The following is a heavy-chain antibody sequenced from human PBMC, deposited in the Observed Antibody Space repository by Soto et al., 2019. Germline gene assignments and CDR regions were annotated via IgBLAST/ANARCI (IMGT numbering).Heavy chain of an antibody. J-gene: IGHJ4*02. CDR3: ARDIAVAQYLRDY. CDR1: GFTCRTYG. Sequence: QVQLVESGGGVVQPGRSLRLSCAGSGFTCRTYGLHWVRQAPGKGLEWVAVIWYAGSNKYYADSVTGRFTISRDDSKNTLYLKLHSLRSEDTALCYCARDIAVAQYLRDYWCKGTQVTVSS. D-gene: IGHD6-19*01. V-gene: IGHV3-33*01. CDR2: IWYAGSNK.